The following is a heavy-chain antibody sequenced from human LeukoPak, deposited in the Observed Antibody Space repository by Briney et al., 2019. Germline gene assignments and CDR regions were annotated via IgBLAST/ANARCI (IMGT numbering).Heavy chain of an antibody. CDR2: INHSGST. V-gene: IGHV4-38-2*02. J-gene: IGHJ6*03. CDR1: GYSISSGYY. Sequence: SEPLSLTCRVSGYSISSGYYWGWLRQPPGKGLEWIGEINHSGSTNYKPSLKSRVTISVDTSKNHFSLKLSSVTAADTALYYCARGRNTMVRGAIGAETRYYYSYYMDVWGKGTTVTISS. CDR3: ARGRNTMVRGAIGAETRYYYSYYMDV. D-gene: IGHD3-10*01.